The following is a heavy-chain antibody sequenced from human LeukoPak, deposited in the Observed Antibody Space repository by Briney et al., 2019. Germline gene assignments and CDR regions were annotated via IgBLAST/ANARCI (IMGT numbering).Heavy chain of an antibody. CDR1: GGSISSGSYY. CDR3: ARDSGPLRWFDP. Sequence: SSETLSLTCTVSGGSISSGSYYWSWIRQPAGKGLEWIGRIYTSGSTNYNPSLKSRVTISVDTSKNQFSLKLSSVTAADTAVYYCARDSGPLRWFDPWGQGTLVTVSS. V-gene: IGHV4-61*02. CDR2: IYTSGST. D-gene: IGHD3-10*01. J-gene: IGHJ5*02.